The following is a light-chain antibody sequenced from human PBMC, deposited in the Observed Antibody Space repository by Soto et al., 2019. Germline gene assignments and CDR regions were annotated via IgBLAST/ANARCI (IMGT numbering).Light chain of an antibody. CDR2: GAS. J-gene: IGKJ5*01. CDR3: QQYGTSPRT. V-gene: IGKV3-20*01. CDR1: QSVSSSY. Sequence: EIVLTQSPGTLSLSPGERATLSCRASQSVSSSYLAWYQLKPGQAPRLFIYGASSRATGIPDRFSGSGSGTDFTLTISRLEPEDFAVYICQQYGTSPRTFGQGTRLEI.